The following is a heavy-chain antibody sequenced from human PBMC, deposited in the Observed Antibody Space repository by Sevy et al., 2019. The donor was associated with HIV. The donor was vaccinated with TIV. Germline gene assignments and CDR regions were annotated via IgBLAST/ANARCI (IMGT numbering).Heavy chain of an antibody. D-gene: IGHD2-21*01. V-gene: IGHV4-34*01. J-gene: IGHJ4*02. CDR3: ARGRVATKGFDY. Sequence: SETLSLTCAVYGASFSGFFWSWIRQSPGKGLEWIGEVDHSGVANYNPSLEGRVTLAVDVSKNQVSLNVTSVTATDAAIYLCARGRVATKGFDYWGRGSLVTVSS. CDR2: VDHSGVA. CDR1: GASFSGFF.